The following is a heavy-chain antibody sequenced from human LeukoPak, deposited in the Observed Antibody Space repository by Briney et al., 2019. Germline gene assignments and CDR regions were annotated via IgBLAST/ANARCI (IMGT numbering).Heavy chain of an antibody. CDR2: IYYSGST. V-gene: IGHV4-59*08. J-gene: IGHJ5*02. CDR3: ARRYQLLYGTNWFDP. D-gene: IGHD2-2*02. CDR1: GGSTSSYY. Sequence: SETLSLTCTVSGGSTSSYYWSWIRQPPGKGLEWVGYIYYSGSTNYNPSLKSRVTISVDTSKNQFSLKLSSVTAADTAVYYCARRYQLLYGTNWFDPWGQGTLVTVSS.